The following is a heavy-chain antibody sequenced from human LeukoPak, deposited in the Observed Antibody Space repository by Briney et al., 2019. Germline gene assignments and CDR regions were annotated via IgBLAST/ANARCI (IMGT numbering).Heavy chain of an antibody. CDR1: GGSISSYY. CDR3: ARDSGSGTYY. Sequence: SETLSLTCTVSGGSISSYYWSWIRQTPGNGLEWIGHIYCSGSTNYNLSLKSRVTIAIDTSKNQFSLNLRSVTAADTAVYYCARDSGSGTYYWGQGTLVTVSS. CDR2: IYCSGST. D-gene: IGHD6-19*01. V-gene: IGHV4-59*01. J-gene: IGHJ4*02.